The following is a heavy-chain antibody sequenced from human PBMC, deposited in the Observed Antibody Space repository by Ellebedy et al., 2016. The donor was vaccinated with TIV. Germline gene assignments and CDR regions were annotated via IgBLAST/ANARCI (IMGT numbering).Heavy chain of an antibody. D-gene: IGHD3-16*01. CDR1: GFTFSSYA. V-gene: IGHV3-23*01. CDR3: AKETPEHSYADY. J-gene: IGHJ4*02. Sequence: GESLKISXAASGFTFSSYAMNWVRQAPGKGLEWVSIIGGSGANTYYADSVKGRFTISRDNSKNTLYLQLNSLRAEDTAVYYCAKETPEHSYADYWGQGTLVTVSS. CDR2: IGGSGANT.